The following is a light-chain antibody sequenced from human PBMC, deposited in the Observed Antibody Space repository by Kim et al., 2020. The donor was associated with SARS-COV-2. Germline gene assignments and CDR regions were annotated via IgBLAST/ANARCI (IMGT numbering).Light chain of an antibody. CDR3: AAWDDSLNGVL. Sequence: GPRVAISCSGRRSHLGSNTVHWYQQLPETAPNPLIYSSDQRPSGVPDRFSGSKSGTSASLDIRGLQSEDEADYYCAAWDDSLNGVLFGGGTQLTVL. CDR2: SSD. CDR1: RSHLGSNT. J-gene: IGLJ2*01. V-gene: IGLV1-44*01.